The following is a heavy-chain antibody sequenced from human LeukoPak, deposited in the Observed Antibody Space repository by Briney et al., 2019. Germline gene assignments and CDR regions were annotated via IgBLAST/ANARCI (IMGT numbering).Heavy chain of an antibody. CDR2: IYYSGST. CDR3: AREGYSSSWYGGSNWFDP. Sequence: SETLSLTCTVSGGSISSGGYYWSWIRQHPGKGLEWIGYIYYSGSTYYNPSLKSRVTISVDTSKNQFSLKLSSVTAADTAVYYCAREGYSSSWYGGSNWFDPWGQGTLVIVSS. V-gene: IGHV4-31*03. J-gene: IGHJ5*02. CDR1: GGSISSGGYY. D-gene: IGHD6-13*01.